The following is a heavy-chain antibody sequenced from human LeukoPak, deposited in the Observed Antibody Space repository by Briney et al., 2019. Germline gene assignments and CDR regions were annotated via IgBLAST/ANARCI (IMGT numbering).Heavy chain of an antibody. CDR2: ISSSGSTI. V-gene: IGHV3-11*01. CDR3: ARAENNYYDSSGYWDY. CDR1: GFTFSDYY. Sequence: GGSLRLSCAASGFTFSDYYMSWIRQAPGKGLEWVSYISSSGSTIYYADSVKGRFTISRDNAKNSLYLQMNSLRAEDTAVYYCARAENNYYDSSGYWDYWGQGTLVTVSS. D-gene: IGHD3-22*01. J-gene: IGHJ4*02.